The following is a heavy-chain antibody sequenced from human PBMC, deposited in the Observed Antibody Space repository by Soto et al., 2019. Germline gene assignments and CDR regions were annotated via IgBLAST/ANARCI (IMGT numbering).Heavy chain of an antibody. D-gene: IGHD2-21*02. Sequence: QVQLVESGGGVVQPGRSLRLSCAASGFTFSSYGMHWVRKAPGKGLEWVAVISYDGSNKYYADSVKGRFTISRDNSKNTLYLQMNSLRAEDTAVYYCAKDRGVVVTAVRYFQLCCQGTLVTVSS. CDR3: AKDRGVVVTAVRYFQL. J-gene: IGHJ1*01. CDR1: GFTFSSYG. V-gene: IGHV3-30*18. CDR2: ISYDGSNK.